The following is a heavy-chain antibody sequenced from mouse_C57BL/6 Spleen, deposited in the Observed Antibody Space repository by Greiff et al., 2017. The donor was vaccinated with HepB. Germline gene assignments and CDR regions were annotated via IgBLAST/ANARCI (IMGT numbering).Heavy chain of an antibody. CDR1: GYTFTSYW. V-gene: IGHV1-53*01. D-gene: IGHD1-1*01. J-gene: IGHJ4*01. CDR2: INPSNGGT. Sequence: QVQLQQPGTELVKPGASVKLSCKASGYTFTSYWMHWVKQRPGQGLEWIGNINPSNGGTNYNEKFKSKATLTVDKSSSTAYMQLSSLTSEDSAVYYCARSGDYYGSSCYAMDYWGQGTSVTVSS. CDR3: ARSGDYYGSSCYAMDY.